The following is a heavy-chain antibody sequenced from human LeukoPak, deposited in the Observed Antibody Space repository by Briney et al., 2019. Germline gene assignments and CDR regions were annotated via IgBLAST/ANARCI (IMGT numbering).Heavy chain of an antibody. Sequence: GGSLRLSCAGSGFTFSSYWMSWIRQAPGKGPEWVANIKQDGREKHYVDSVKGRFTISRDNAKNSLYLQMNSLRAEGTAIYYCTRDEAAATDWGQGTLVTVSS. J-gene: IGHJ4*02. D-gene: IGHD6-13*01. CDR3: TRDEAAATD. CDR2: IKQDGREK. V-gene: IGHV3-7*01. CDR1: GFTFSSYW.